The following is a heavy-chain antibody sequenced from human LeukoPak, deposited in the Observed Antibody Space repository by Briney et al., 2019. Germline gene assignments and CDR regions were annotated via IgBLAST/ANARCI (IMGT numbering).Heavy chain of an antibody. Sequence: GASVKVSCKASGGTFSSYAISWVRQAPGQGLEWMGGIIPIFGTANYAQKFQGRVTITADKSTSTAYMELSSLRSEDTAVYYCARAYGSGSYNHFDYWGQGTLVTVSS. J-gene: IGHJ4*02. CDR3: ARAYGSGSYNHFDY. CDR2: IIPIFGTA. V-gene: IGHV1-69*06. D-gene: IGHD3-10*01. CDR1: GGTFSSYA.